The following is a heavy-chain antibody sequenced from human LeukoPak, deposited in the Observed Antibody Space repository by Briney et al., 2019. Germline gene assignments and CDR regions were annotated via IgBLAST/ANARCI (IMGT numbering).Heavy chain of an antibody. CDR1: GYTFAKFY. J-gene: IGHJ3*02. D-gene: IGHD3-16*01. V-gene: IGHV1-46*01. Sequence: ASVKVSCKASGYTFAKFYIHWVRQAPGQGLEWMGIINPSGGTTSYAQKFQGRVSMTRDMSTSTVYMELSSLRSEDTAVYYCARDNRGERTPGWGYGGFDIWGQGTMVSVSS. CDR3: ARDNRGERTPGWGYGGFDI. CDR2: INPSGGTT.